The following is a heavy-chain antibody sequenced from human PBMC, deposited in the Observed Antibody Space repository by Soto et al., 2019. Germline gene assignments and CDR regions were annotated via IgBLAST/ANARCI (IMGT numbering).Heavy chain of an antibody. Sequence: QVQLVESGGGVVQPGRSLRLSCAASGFTFSNYGMHWVRQAPGKGLEWVAVISSDGSKKYYVDSVKGRFTISRDNSKNTLYLQMDSLRGEDTAVYYCATDGPGKQSLVGYYFDYWGQGPLVTVSS. CDR3: ATDGPGKQSLVGYYFDY. J-gene: IGHJ4*02. D-gene: IGHD6-19*01. V-gene: IGHV3-30*03. CDR1: GFTFSNYG. CDR2: ISSDGSKK.